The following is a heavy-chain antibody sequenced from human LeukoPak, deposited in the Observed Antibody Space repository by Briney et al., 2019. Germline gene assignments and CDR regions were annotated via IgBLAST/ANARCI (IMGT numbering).Heavy chain of an antibody. V-gene: IGHV1-2*02. CDR1: GYTFTGYY. CDR2: INPNSGGT. Sequence: GSVTVSCKASGYTFTGYYMHWVRQAPGQGLEWMGWINPNSGGTNYAQTFQGRVTMTRDTSISTAYMELSRLRSDDTAVYYCARGENIVATPTFWGQGTLVTVSS. CDR3: ARGENIVATPTF. D-gene: IGHD5-12*01. J-gene: IGHJ4*02.